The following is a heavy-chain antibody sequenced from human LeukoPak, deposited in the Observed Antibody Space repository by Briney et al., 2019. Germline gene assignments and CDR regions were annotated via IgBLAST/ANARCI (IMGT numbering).Heavy chain of an antibody. D-gene: IGHD3-22*01. CDR2: IYYSGST. J-gene: IGHJ4*02. CDR1: GGSNSSSSYY. V-gene: IGHV4-39*01. CDR3: ARGHNYYDSSGYYPDY. Sequence: SETLSLTCTVSGGSNSSSSYYWGWIRQPPGKGLEWIGSIYYSGSTYYNPSLKSRVTISVDTSKNQFSLKLSSVTAADTAVYYCARGHNYYDSSGYYPDYWGQGTLVTVSS.